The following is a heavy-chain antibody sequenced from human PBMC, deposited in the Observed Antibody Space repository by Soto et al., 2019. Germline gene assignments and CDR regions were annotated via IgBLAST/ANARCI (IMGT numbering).Heavy chain of an antibody. V-gene: IGHV3-23*01. D-gene: IGHD6-19*01. CDR1: GFTFNEHW. CDR3: AKDRYSGIAVAGRTSRAFDI. CDR2: IKNSGGST. Sequence: PGGSLSLSCAVSGFTFNEHWMAWVRQAPGKGLEWVADIKNSGGSTKYADSVKGRFTISRDNSKNTLYLQMNSLRAEDTAVYYCAKDRYSGIAVAGRTSRAFDIWGQGTMVTVSS. J-gene: IGHJ3*02.